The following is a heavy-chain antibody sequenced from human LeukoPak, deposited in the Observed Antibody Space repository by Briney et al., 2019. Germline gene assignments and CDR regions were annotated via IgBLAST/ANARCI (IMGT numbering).Heavy chain of an antibody. V-gene: IGHV4-34*01. D-gene: IGHD5-12*01. CDR2: INHSGST. CDR1: GGSFSGYY. Sequence: SETLSLTCAVYGGSFSGYYWSWIRQPPGKGLEWIGEINHSGSTNYNPSLKSRVTISVDTSKNQFSLKLSSVTAADTAVYYCARGTTPGYSGHGGALDAFDIWGQGTVVTVSS. CDR3: ARGTTPGYSGHGGALDAFDI. J-gene: IGHJ3*02.